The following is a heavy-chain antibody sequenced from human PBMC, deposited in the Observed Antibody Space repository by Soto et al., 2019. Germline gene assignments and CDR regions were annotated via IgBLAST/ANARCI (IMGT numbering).Heavy chain of an antibody. V-gene: IGHV1-3*01. J-gene: IGHJ6*02. Sequence: GASVKVSCKASGYTFTSYAMHWVRQAPGQRLEWMGWINAGNGNTKYSQKFQGRVTITRDTSASTAYMELSSLRSEDTAVYYCARDSTGGSSWYNYYYYGMDVWGQGTTVTVSS. D-gene: IGHD6-13*01. CDR2: INAGNGNT. CDR1: GYTFTSYA. CDR3: ARDSTGGSSWYNYYYYGMDV.